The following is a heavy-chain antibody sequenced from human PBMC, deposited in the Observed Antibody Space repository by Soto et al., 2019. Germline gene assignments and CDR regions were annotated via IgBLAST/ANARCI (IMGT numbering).Heavy chain of an antibody. D-gene: IGHD2-8*01. J-gene: IGHJ3*02. CDR1: GGSISSYY. Sequence: SETLSLTCTVSGGSISSYYWSWIRQPAGKGLEWIGRIYTSGSTNYNPSLKSRVTMSVDTSKNQFSLKLSSVTAADTAVYYCARDRGYRTNGVCYTGGDAFDIWGQGTMVTVSS. V-gene: IGHV4-4*07. CDR3: ARDRGYRTNGVCYTGGDAFDI. CDR2: IYTSGST.